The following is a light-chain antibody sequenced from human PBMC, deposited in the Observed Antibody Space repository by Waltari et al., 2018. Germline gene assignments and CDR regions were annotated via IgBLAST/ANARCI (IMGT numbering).Light chain of an antibody. Sequence: RTQLAGYQQRPGQYPKLLIYGASNRESGVPDRFSGSGSGTDFTRTISSLQTEDVAVYYCQQYHSSPFTFGPGTRVHIK. CDR2: GAS. CDR1: RTQ. J-gene: IGKJ3*01. V-gene: IGKV4-1*01. CDR3: QQYHSSPFT.